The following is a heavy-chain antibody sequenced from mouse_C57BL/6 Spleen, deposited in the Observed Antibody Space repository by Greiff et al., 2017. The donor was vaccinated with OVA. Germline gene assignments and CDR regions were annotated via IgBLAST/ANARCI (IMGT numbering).Heavy chain of an antibody. J-gene: IGHJ4*01. CDR2: IWSGGST. Sequence: VKLVESGPGLVQPSQSLSITCTVSGFSLTSYGVHWVRQSPGKGLEWLGVIWSGGSTDYNAAFISRLSISKDNSKSQVFFKMNSLQADDTAIYYCARNPYDYDGGGYAMDYWGQGTSVTVSS. CDR1: GFSLTSYG. CDR3: ARNPYDYDGGGYAMDY. D-gene: IGHD2-4*01. V-gene: IGHV2-2*01.